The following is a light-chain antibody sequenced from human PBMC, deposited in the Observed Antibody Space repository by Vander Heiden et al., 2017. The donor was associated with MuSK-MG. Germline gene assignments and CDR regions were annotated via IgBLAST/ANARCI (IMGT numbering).Light chain of an antibody. CDR2: DGS. V-gene: IGKV1D-13*01. CDR3: QQLDEYPPLT. CDR1: QGIGSA. J-gene: IGKJ4*01. Sequence: AIKLTQSPSSLSASVGERVTITCRGSQGIGSALAWYHQKAGKAPKLLIYDGSSWESGVPSRFSGSGYGTDFTLTISGRQPEDFGAYYCQQLDEYPPLTFGGGTKVEIK.